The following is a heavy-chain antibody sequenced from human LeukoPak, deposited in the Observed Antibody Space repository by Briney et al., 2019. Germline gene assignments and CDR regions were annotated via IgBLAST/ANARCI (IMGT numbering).Heavy chain of an antibody. Sequence: SETLSLTCTVSGGFISSYYWSWIRQPPGEGLEWIGYIYYSGSTNYNPSLKSRLTISVDSSKNQFSLRLSSVTAADTAVYFCARGAAGTGAADYWGQGTLVTVSS. CDR1: GGFISSYY. V-gene: IGHV4-59*01. CDR3: ARGAAGTGAADY. J-gene: IGHJ4*02. CDR2: IYYSGST. D-gene: IGHD6-13*01.